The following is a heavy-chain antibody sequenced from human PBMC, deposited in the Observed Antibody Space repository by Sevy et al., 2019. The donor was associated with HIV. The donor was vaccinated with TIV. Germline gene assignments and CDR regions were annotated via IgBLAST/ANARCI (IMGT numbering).Heavy chain of an antibody. CDR3: ARMGDYYDSSGYYPLKF. CDR2: INPNSGGT. CDR1: GYSFTGYY. V-gene: IGHV1-2*02. J-gene: IGHJ4*02. Sequence: ASVKVSCKASGYSFTGYYIHWVRQAPGQGLEWMGWINPNSGGTYFAKKFQDSVTMTTDTSVNTAYMEPRSLRFDDTAVYYCARMGDYYDSSGYYPLKFWGQGTLVTVSS. D-gene: IGHD3-22*01.